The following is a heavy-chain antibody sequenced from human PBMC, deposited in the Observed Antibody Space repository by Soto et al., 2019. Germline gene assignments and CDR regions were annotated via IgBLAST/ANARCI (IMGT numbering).Heavy chain of an antibody. D-gene: IGHD6-19*01. CDR2: INIDGSST. CDR3: ARDSFRSGGGWYSWAGELFDY. V-gene: IGHV3-74*01. CDR1: GFTFNNYW. Sequence: SLRLSCAASGFTFNNYWVYWVRQVQGKRLVWVSRINIDGSSTNYADSVKGRFTIARDNAKNTLYMQMNSLRVEVTAVYYCARDSFRSGGGWYSWAGELFDYWGQGTLVTVSS. J-gene: IGHJ4*02.